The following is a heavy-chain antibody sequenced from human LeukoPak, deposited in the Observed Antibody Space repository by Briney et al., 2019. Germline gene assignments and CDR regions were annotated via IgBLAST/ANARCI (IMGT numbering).Heavy chain of an antibody. CDR2: INHSGST. D-gene: IGHD3-22*01. CDR3: ARAGDSSGYYHEYFQH. Sequence: SETLSLTCAVYGGSFSGYYWSWIRQPPGKGLEWIGEINHSGSTNYNPSLKSRVTISVDTSKNQISLKLSSVTAADTAVYYCARAGDSSGYYHEYFQHWGQGTLVTVSS. CDR1: GGSFSGYY. V-gene: IGHV4-34*01. J-gene: IGHJ1*01.